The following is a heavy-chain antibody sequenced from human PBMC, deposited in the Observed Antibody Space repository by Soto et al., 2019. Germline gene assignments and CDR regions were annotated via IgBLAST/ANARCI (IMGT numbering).Heavy chain of an antibody. CDR2: ISYDGSEK. Sequence: QVQLVESGGGVVRPGRSLRLSCAVSGLTFSSYGMHWVRQAPGKGLEWVAVISYDGSEKYHADSVKGRFTISRDNSKNTLYLQMNSLRAEDTAVYYCARKPETGTTVPFDYWGQGTLVTVSS. CDR3: ARKPETGTTVPFDY. V-gene: IGHV3-30*03. J-gene: IGHJ4*02. CDR1: GLTFSSYG. D-gene: IGHD1-1*01.